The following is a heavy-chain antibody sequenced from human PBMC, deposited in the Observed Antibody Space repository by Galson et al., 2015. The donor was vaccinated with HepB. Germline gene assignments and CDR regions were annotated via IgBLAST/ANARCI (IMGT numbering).Heavy chain of an antibody. CDR1: GFTFSSYG. Sequence: SLRLSCAASGFTFSSYGMHWVRQAPGKGLEWVAVIWYDGSNKYYADSVKGRFTISRDNSKNTLYLQMNSLRAEDTAVYYCARDLYDYGDAWGMDVWGQGTTVTVSS. V-gene: IGHV3-33*01. CDR2: IWYDGSNK. J-gene: IGHJ6*02. D-gene: IGHD4-17*01. CDR3: ARDLYDYGDAWGMDV.